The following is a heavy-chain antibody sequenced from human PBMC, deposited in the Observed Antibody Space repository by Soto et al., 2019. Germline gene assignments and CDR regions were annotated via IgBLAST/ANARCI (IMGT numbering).Heavy chain of an antibody. CDR3: AKDPHDSSGWYRDYFDY. CDR1: GFTFSSYA. Sequence: GGSLRLSCAASGFTFSSYARSWVRQATGKGLEWVSAISGSGGSTYYADSVKGRFTISRDNSKNTLYLQMNSLRAEDTAVYYCAKDPHDSSGWYRDYFDYWGQGTLVTVSS. D-gene: IGHD6-19*01. V-gene: IGHV3-23*01. J-gene: IGHJ4*02. CDR2: ISGSGGST.